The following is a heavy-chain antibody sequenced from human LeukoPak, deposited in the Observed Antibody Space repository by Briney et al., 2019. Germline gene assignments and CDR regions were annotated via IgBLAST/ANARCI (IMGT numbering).Heavy chain of an antibody. Sequence: GGSLRLSCAASGFTVSSNYMSWVRQAPGKGLEWVSVIYSGGSTYYADSVKGRFTISGDNSKNTLYLQMNSLRAEDTAVYYCARGQYYYDSSGPVWWYFDYWGQGTLVTVSS. CDR1: GFTVSSNY. J-gene: IGHJ4*02. CDR2: IYSGGST. D-gene: IGHD3-22*01. CDR3: ARGQYYYDSSGPVWWYFDY. V-gene: IGHV3-53*01.